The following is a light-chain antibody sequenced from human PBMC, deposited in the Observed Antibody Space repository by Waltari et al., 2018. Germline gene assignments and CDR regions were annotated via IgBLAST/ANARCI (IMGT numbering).Light chain of an antibody. CDR1: TGAVTSGYY. CDR3: LLYYGGERV. CDR2: STS. Sequence: QTVVTQEPSLTVSPGGTVTLTCASSTGAVTSGYYPNWFQQKPGQAPRALIYSTSNKPSVTPARFSGSLLGGKAALTLSGVQPEDEAEYYCLLYYGGERVFGGGTKLTVL. J-gene: IGLJ2*01. V-gene: IGLV7-43*01.